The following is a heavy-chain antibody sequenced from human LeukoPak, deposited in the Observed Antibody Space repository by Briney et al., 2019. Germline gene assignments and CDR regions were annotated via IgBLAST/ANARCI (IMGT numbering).Heavy chain of an antibody. CDR2: MNPNSGNT. V-gene: IGHV1-8*01. Sequence: ASVKVSCKASGYTFTCYDINWVRQATGQGLEWMGWMNPNSGNTGYAQKFQGRVIMTRDTSTSTVYMELSSLRSEDTAVYYCARGGYDILTGYYKEVDYWGQGTLVTVSS. CDR1: GYTFTCYD. CDR3: ARGGYDILTGYYKEVDY. D-gene: IGHD3-9*01. J-gene: IGHJ4*02.